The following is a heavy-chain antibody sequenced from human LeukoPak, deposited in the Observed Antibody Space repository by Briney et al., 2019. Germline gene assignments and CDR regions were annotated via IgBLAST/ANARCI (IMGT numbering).Heavy chain of an antibody. Sequence: GGSLRLSCAASGFTFSSYWISWVRQAPGKGLEWVANIKQDGSEKYYVDSVKGRFTISRDNAKNSLYLQMNSLRAEDTAVYYCARDLRLGSGRWGQGTLVTVSS. CDR2: IKQDGSEK. CDR1: GFTFSSYW. J-gene: IGHJ4*02. D-gene: IGHD2-15*01. V-gene: IGHV3-7*01. CDR3: ARDLRLGSGR.